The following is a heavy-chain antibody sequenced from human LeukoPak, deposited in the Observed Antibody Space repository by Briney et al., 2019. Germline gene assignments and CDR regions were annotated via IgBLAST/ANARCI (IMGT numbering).Heavy chain of an antibody. CDR3: ARDRIAVAGTLDY. D-gene: IGHD6-19*01. V-gene: IGHV3-33*01. Sequence: PGGSLRLSCAASGFTFSSYGMHWVRQAPGKGLEWVAVIWYDGSNKYYADSVKGRFTISRDNSKNTLYLQMNSLRAEDTAVYYCARDRIAVAGTLDYWGQGTLVTVSS. J-gene: IGHJ4*02. CDR1: GFTFSSYG. CDR2: IWYDGSNK.